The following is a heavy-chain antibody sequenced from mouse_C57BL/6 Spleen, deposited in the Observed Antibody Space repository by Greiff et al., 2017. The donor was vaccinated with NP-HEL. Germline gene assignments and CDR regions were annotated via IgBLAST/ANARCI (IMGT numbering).Heavy chain of an antibody. J-gene: IGHJ2*01. Sequence: VQLQQSGPELVKPGASVKISCKASGYTFTDYYMNWVKQSHGKSLEWIGDINPNNGGTSYNQKFKDKATLTVDKSSSTAYMQLSSLTSEDSAVYYCASLTGPLFDYWGQGTTLTVSS. CDR1: GYTFTDYY. V-gene: IGHV1-26*01. CDR3: ASLTGPLFDY. D-gene: IGHD4-1*01. CDR2: INPNNGGT.